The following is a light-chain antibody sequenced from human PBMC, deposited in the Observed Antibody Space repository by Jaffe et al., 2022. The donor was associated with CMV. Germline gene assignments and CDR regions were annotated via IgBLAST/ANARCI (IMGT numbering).Light chain of an antibody. CDR2: GAS. V-gene: IGKV3-15*01. CDR1: QSVSMN. CDR3: QQYHAWPWT. J-gene: IGKJ1*01. Sequence: EIVMTQSPATLSVSPGERAILSCRASQSVSMNLAWYQQIPGQAPRLLIFGASTRATGIPATFGGSGFGTEFTLTISGLRSADCAVYFCQQYHAWPWTFGQGTKVEIK.